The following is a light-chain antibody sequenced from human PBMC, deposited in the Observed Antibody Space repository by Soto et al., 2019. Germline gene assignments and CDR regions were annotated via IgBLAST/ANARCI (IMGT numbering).Light chain of an antibody. CDR2: DAS. V-gene: IGKV3-11*01. CDR1: QSVSSY. J-gene: IGKJ4*01. CDR3: QQRSNWP. Sequence: EIVLAQSPATLSLSPGEIATLSCRASQSVSSYLAWYQQKPGQAPRLLIYDASNRATGIPARFIVSGSGTDFTLTISSLEPEDFAVYYCQQRSNWPFGGETKVNIK.